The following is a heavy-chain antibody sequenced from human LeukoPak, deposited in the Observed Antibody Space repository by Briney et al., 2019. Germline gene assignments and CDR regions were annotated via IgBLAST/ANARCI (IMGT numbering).Heavy chain of an antibody. D-gene: IGHD3-22*01. CDR2: INHSGST. J-gene: IGHJ4*02. Sequence: SETLSLTCAVYGGSFSGYYWSWIRQPPGKGLEWIGEINHSGSTNYNPSLKSRVTISVDTSKNQVSLKLSSVTAADTAVYYCARAAGYYYDSSGYYRFGFDYWGQGTLVTVSS. CDR3: ARAAGYYYDSSGYYRFGFDY. V-gene: IGHV4-34*01. CDR1: GGSFSGYY.